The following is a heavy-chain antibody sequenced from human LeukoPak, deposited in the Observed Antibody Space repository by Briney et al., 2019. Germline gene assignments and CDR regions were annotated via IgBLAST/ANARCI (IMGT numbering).Heavy chain of an antibody. Sequence: SETLSLTCTVSGGSISSYYWSWVRQPAGKGLEWIGRIYTSGSTNYTPSLKSRVTMSVATSKNQFSLKLSSVTAADTAVYYCAREDEGSGPFDYWGQGTLVTVSS. CDR2: IYTSGST. CDR1: GGSISSYY. J-gene: IGHJ4*02. CDR3: AREDEGSGPFDY. V-gene: IGHV4-4*07. D-gene: IGHD6-19*01.